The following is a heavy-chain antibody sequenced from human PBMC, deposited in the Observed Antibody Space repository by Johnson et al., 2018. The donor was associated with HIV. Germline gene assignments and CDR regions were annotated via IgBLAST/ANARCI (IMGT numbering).Heavy chain of an antibody. CDR2: IRYDGSNK. CDR3: AKDRGGTVRPGVAFDI. J-gene: IGHJ3*02. Sequence: QVQLVESGGGVVQPGRSLRLSCAASGFTFSSYGMHWVRQAPGKGLEWVAFIRYDGSNKYYADSVKGRFTISRDNSKNTLYLQMNSLRAEDTAVYYCAKDRGGTVRPGVAFDIWGQGTMVTVSS. CDR1: GFTFSSYG. V-gene: IGHV3-30*02. D-gene: IGHD4-17*01.